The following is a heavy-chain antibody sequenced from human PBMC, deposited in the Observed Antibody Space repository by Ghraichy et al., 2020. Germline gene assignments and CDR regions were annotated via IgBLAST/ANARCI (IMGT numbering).Heavy chain of an antibody. V-gene: IGHV4-31*03. D-gene: IGHD2-2*01. J-gene: IGHJ5*02. CDR1: GVSISSGAYD. CDR3: AREARSTSLFDP. CDR2: IYFTGST. Sequence: SETLSLTCTVSGVSISSGAYDWNWIRQHPGKGLEWIGYIYFTGSTNYNPSLKSRLTISKDTSKNQFSLRLSSVTAADTAVYYCAREARSTSLFDPWGQGTLVTVSS.